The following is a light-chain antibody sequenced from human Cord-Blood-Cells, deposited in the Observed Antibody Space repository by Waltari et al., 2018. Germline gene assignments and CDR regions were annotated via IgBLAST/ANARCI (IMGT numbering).Light chain of an antibody. CDR2: AAS. V-gene: IGKV1-39*01. CDR1: QSISSY. Sequence: DIQMNQYPSSLSASVGDRVPITFRASQSISSYLNWYQQKPGKAPKLLIYAASSLQSGGPSRFSGSRSWTDFTLTISSLQPEDFATYYCQQSYSTPYTFGQGTKLEIK. J-gene: IGKJ2*01. CDR3: QQSYSTPYT.